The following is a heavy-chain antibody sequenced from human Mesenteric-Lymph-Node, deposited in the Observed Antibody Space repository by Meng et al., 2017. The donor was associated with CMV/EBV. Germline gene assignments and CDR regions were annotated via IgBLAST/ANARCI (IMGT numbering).Heavy chain of an antibody. Sequence: GGSLRLSCAASGFTFSTYWMHWVRQAPGKGLVWVSRIKSDGSSTTDADSVKGRFTISRDNAKNTLYLQMNTLRAEDTAVYYCARDPYYYDSSGFRWGQGTTVTVSS. CDR3: ARDPYYYDSSGFR. J-gene: IGHJ6*02. V-gene: IGHV3-74*01. CDR1: GFTFSTYW. CDR2: IKSDGSST. D-gene: IGHD3-22*01.